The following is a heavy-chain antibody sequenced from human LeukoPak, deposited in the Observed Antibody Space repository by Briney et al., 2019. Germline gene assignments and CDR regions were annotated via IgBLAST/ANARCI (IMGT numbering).Heavy chain of an antibody. CDR1: GFTFSSYG. Sequence: GRSLRLSCAASGFTFSSYGMHWVRQAPGKGLEWVAVISYDGSNKYYADSVKGRFTISRDNSKNTLYLQMNSLRAEDTAVYYCAKDKAAVAGTAFDYWGQGTLVTVSS. V-gene: IGHV3-30*18. CDR3: AKDKAAVAGTAFDY. J-gene: IGHJ4*02. CDR2: ISYDGSNK. D-gene: IGHD6-19*01.